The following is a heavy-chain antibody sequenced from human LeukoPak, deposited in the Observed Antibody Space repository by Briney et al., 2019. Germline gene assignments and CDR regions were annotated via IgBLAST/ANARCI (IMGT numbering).Heavy chain of an antibody. V-gene: IGHV3-7*01. CDR2: IKQAGSEK. Sequence: GGSLRLSCAASGFTLSSYWMSWVRQAPGKGLEWVANIKQAGSEKYYVDSVKGRFTISRDNAKNSLYLQMNSLRAEDTAVYYCARDSGYSCRYWGQGTLVTVSS. J-gene: IGHJ4*02. CDR1: GFTLSSYW. CDR3: ARDSGYSCRY. D-gene: IGHD5-18*01.